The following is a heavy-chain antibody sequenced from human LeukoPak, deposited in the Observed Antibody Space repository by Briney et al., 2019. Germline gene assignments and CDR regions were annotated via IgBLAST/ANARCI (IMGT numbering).Heavy chain of an antibody. V-gene: IGHV4-39*01. D-gene: IGHD2-2*02. CDR3: ARHSDCVTSSCYTGYFDY. Sequence: SETLSLTCAVSGDSISSSSYSWGWIRQPPGKGLEWIGSIYYSGSTYHNPSLKSRVTISVDTSKNQFFLKLSSVTAADTAVYYCARHSDCVTSSCYTGYFDYWGQGTLVTVSS. CDR2: IYYSGST. J-gene: IGHJ4*02. CDR1: GDSISSSSYS.